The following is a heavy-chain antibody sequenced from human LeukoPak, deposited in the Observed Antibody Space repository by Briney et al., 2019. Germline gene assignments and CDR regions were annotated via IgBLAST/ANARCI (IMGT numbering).Heavy chain of an antibody. J-gene: IGHJ5*02. CDR1: GFTFSSYN. D-gene: IGHD2-2*01. V-gene: IGHV3-21*01. Sequence: PGGSLRLSCAASGFTFSSYNMNWVRQAPGKGLEWVSSISSSSSYIYYADSVKGRFTISRDNAKNSLYLQMNSLRAEDTAVYYCARDDRDLYCSSTSCRRPNRLDPWGQGTLVTVSS. CDR2: ISSSSSYI. CDR3: ARDDRDLYCSSTSCRRPNRLDP.